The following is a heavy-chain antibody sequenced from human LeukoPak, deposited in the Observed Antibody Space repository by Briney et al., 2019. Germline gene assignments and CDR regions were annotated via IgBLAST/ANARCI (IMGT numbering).Heavy chain of an antibody. D-gene: IGHD3-3*01. CDR2: IKRDGSEK. J-gene: IGHJ3*02. V-gene: IGHV3-7*01. CDR1: GFTFSSYW. Sequence: PGGSLRLSCAASGFTFSSYWVSWVRQAPGKGLEWVANIKRDGSEKYYVDSVKGRFTISRDNAKNSLYLQMNSLRAEDTAVYYCARDLDYDFWSGSYDAFDIWGQGTMVTVSS. CDR3: ARDLDYDFWSGSYDAFDI.